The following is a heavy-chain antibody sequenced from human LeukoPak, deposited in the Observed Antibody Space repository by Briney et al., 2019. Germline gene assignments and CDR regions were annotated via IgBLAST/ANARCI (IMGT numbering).Heavy chain of an antibody. CDR3: ARLGPTVPIYYFDN. CDR1: GYSFSNYW. D-gene: IGHD4-17*01. CDR2: IYPGDSDA. V-gene: IGHV5-51*01. J-gene: IGHJ4*02. Sequence: GESLEISCKGSGYSFSNYWVAWMRRMPGKGLQWMGIIYPGDSDARYSPSFRGQVTISADKSINTVFLQWSSLKASDSAMYYCARLGPTVPIYYFDNWGQGTLVTVSS.